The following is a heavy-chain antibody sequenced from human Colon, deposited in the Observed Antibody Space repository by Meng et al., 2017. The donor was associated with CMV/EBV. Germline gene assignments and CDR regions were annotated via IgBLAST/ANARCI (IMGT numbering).Heavy chain of an antibody. CDR3: AEQEWLHYYYYGMDV. D-gene: IGHD3-3*01. V-gene: IGHV3-30*04. Sequence: SCKTSGYTFSHYGIAWVRQAPGKGLEWVAVISYDGSNKYYADSVKGRFTISRDNSKNTLYLQMNSLRAEDTAVYYCAEQEWLHYYYYGMDVWGQGTAVTVSS. J-gene: IGHJ6*02. CDR2: ISYDGSNK. CDR1: GYTFSHYG.